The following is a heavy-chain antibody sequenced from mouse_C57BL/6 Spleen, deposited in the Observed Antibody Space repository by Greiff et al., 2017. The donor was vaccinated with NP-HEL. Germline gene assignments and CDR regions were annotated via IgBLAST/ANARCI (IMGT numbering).Heavy chain of an antibody. J-gene: IGHJ2*01. V-gene: IGHV1-64*01. CDR3: ARGGGGNYFDY. D-gene: IGHD1-1*02. CDR1: GYTFTSYW. CDR2: IHPNSGST. Sequence: VKLKQPGAELVKPGASVKLSCKASGYTFTSYWMHWVKQRPGQGLEWIGMIHPNSGSTNYNEKFKSKATLTVDKSSSTAYMQLSSLTSEDSAVYYCARGGGGNYFDYWGQGTTLTVSS.